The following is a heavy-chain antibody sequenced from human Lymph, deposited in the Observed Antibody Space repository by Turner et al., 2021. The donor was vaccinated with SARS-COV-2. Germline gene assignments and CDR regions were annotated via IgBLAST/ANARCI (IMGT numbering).Heavy chain of an antibody. CDR1: GFTFRTYA. V-gene: IGHV3-30-3*01. D-gene: IGHD1-26*01. CDR3: ARPKSGSYWSHFDY. Sequence: QVQLVESGGGVVQPGRSLRLPFAASGFTFRTYAMYWVRQAPGKGLEWVAVISYDGSNKYYADSVKGRFTISRDNSKNTLFLQVNSLRAEDTAVYYCARPKSGSYWSHFDYWGQGTLVTVSS. CDR2: ISYDGSNK. J-gene: IGHJ4*02.